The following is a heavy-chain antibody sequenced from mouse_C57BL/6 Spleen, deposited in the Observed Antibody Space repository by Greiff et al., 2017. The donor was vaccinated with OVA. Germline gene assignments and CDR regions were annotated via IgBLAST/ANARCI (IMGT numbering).Heavy chain of an antibody. CDR1: GYTFTSYW. CDR3: ARGALYYGYDGFAY. V-gene: IGHV1-64*01. D-gene: IGHD2-2*01. CDR2: IHPNSGRT. J-gene: IGHJ3*01. Sequence: QVQLQQPGAELVKPGASVKLSCKASGYTFTSYWMHWVKQRPGQGLEWIGMIHPNSGRTNYNEKFKSKATLTVDKSSSTAYMQLSSLSSEDSAVYYCARGALYYGYDGFAYWGQGTLVTVSA.